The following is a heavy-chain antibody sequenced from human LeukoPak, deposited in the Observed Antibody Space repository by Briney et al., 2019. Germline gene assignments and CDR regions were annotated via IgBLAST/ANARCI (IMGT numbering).Heavy chain of an antibody. CDR2: IYYSGNT. CDR1: GVSISGSYYY. CDR3: ARDGYLAADY. V-gene: IGHV4-39*07. J-gene: IGHJ4*02. Sequence: SETLSLTCAVSGVSISGSYYYWGWIRQPPGKGLEWIGNIYYSGNTYYNPSLKSRVTISVDTSKNQFSLNLSSVTAAGTAVYYCARDGYLAADYWGQGTLVTVSS. D-gene: IGHD2-2*03.